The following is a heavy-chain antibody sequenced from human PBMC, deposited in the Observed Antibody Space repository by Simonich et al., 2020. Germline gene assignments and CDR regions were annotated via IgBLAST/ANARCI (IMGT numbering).Heavy chain of an antibody. CDR3: ARARYCSSTSCYNWFDP. CDR2: ITPNSGNT. J-gene: IGHJ5*02. Sequence: QVQLVQSGAEVKKPGASVKVSCKASGYTFTSYDINCVRQATGQGPRCMGGITPNSGNTGYAKKFQGRVTITRNTSISTAYMELSSLRSEDTAVYYCARARYCSSTSCYNWFDPWGQGTLVTVSS. D-gene: IGHD2-2*01. V-gene: IGHV1-8*03. CDR1: GYTFTSYD.